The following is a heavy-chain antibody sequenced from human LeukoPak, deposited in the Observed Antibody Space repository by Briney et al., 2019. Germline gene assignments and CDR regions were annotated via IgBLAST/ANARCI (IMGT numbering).Heavy chain of an antibody. Sequence: SETLSLTCTVSGGSISSSSYYRGWIHQPPGKGLEWIGEIYHSGSTNYNPSLKSRVTISVDKSKNQFSLKLSSVTAADTAVYYCARAVWFGELVWFDPWGQGTLVTVSS. CDR3: ARAVWFGELVWFDP. D-gene: IGHD3-10*01. CDR2: IYHSGST. J-gene: IGHJ5*02. CDR1: GGSISSSSYY. V-gene: IGHV4-39*07.